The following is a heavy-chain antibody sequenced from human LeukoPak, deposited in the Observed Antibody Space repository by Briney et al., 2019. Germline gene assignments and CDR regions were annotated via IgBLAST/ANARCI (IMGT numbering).Heavy chain of an antibody. Sequence: GGFLRLSCAASGFTFSNAWMSWVRQAPGKGLEWVGRIKSKNDGGTTDYAAPVKGRFTISRDDSKNTLYLQMNSLKTEDTAVYYCTTAYYYDGSGHGHFQHWGQGTLVTVSS. J-gene: IGHJ1*01. CDR1: GFTFSNAW. D-gene: IGHD3-22*01. V-gene: IGHV3-15*01. CDR3: TTAYYYDGSGHGHFQH. CDR2: IKSKNDGGTT.